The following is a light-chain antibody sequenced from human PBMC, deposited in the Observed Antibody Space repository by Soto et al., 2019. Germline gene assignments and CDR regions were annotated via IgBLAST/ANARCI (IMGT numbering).Light chain of an antibody. CDR1: QSASTN. J-gene: IGKJ5*01. CDR3: QQYNYWPIT. V-gene: IGKV3-15*01. CDR2: GAF. Sequence: EIVMTQSPATLTVSPGERATLSCRASQSASTNLAWYQQKPGQAPRLLIHGAFTRATGIPARFSGSGSETDFTLTVSSLRSEDSAVYYCQQYNYWPITFGQGTRLEIK.